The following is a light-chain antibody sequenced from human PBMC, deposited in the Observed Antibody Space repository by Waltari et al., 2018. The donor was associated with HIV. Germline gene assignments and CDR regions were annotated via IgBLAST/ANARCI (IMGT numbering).Light chain of an antibody. V-gene: IGLV3-25*03. Sequence: SYELTQPPSVSVSPGQTARITCSGDALPQQYTYWYQQKPGQAPVLVRYKDSERPSGIPERFSGSSSGATVTLTISGVQAEDEADYYCQSADSSGTSVLFGGGTKLTVL. CDR2: KDS. CDR1: ALPQQY. CDR3: QSADSSGTSVL. J-gene: IGLJ2*01.